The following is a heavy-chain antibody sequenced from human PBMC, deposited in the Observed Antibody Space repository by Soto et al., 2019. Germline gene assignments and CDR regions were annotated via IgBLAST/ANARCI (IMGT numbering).Heavy chain of an antibody. V-gene: IGHV1-69*12. Sequence: QVQLVQSGAEVKKPGSSVKVSCKASGGTFSSYAISWVRQAPGQGLEWMGGIIPIFGTANYAQKFQGRVTITADESTSTAYMELSNLRSEDTAVYYCATILTTVTTRYYYYGMDVWGQGTTVTVSS. CDR1: GGTFSSYA. CDR3: ATILTTVTTRYYYYGMDV. CDR2: IIPIFGTA. J-gene: IGHJ6*02. D-gene: IGHD4-4*01.